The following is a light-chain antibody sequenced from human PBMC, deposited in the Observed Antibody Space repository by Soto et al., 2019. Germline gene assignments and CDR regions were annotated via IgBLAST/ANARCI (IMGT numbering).Light chain of an antibody. CDR1: QSVSIW. Sequence: DIQMTQSPSTLSASVGDRVTITCRASQSVSIWLAWYQQKPGKAPRLLIYDASDLESGVPSRFSGSGSETEFTLTISSLQPDDFATYYCQQYKSYWTFGQGTKVDIK. CDR3: QQYKSYWT. V-gene: IGKV1-5*01. CDR2: DAS. J-gene: IGKJ1*01.